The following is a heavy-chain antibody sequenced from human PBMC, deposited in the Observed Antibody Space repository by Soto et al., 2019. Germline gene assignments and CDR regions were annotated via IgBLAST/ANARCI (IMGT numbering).Heavy chain of an antibody. CDR1: GFTFSSYA. Sequence: GGSLRRSCAASGFTFSSYAMSWVRQAPGKGLEWVSAISGSGGSTYYADSVKGRFTSSRDNSKNTLYLQMNSLRAEDTAVYHCAKDCDIVVGNWFVPLGQGTLVTVSS. D-gene: IGHD2-21*01. CDR3: AKDCDIVVGNWFVP. CDR2: ISGSGGST. V-gene: IGHV3-23*01. J-gene: IGHJ5*01.